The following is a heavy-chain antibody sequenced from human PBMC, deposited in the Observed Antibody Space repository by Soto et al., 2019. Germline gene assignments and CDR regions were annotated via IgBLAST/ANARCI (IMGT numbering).Heavy chain of an antibody. Sequence: PGGSLRLSCAASGFTFSSYAMSWVRQAPGKGLEWVSAISGSGGSTYYADSVKGRFTISRDNSKNTLYLQMNSLRAEDTAVYYCTHYDTQGIDYRGQGTLVTVSS. CDR3: THYDTQGIDY. J-gene: IGHJ4*02. CDR1: GFTFSSYA. D-gene: IGHD3-22*01. CDR2: ISGSGGST. V-gene: IGHV3-23*01.